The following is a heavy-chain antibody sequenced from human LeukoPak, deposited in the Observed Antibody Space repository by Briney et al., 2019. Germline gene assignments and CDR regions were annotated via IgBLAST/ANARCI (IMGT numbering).Heavy chain of an antibody. J-gene: IGHJ4*02. CDR3: ARRMDYCTGGSCSEFDY. CDR1: GFTFSTYW. D-gene: IGHD2-15*01. Sequence: AGGTLRLSCAASGFTFSTYWMHRVRQAPGQGLVRVARINSDGGNTRYADSVQGRFTISRDNVQNTLYLQMNSLRAEDTAVYYCARRMDYCTGGSCSEFDYWGQGTLLTVSS. V-gene: IGHV3-74*01. CDR2: INSDGGNT.